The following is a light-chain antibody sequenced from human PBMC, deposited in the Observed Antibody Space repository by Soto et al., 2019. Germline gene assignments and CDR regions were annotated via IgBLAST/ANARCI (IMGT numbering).Light chain of an antibody. Sequence: EIVMTQSPATLSVSPGATATLSCRASQSVRNNLAWYKQQPGRIPSLLIYGASTRATGVTGRFSGSGSGTEFTLTISSLQSEDFGGYYCQQYDEWPLHTFGQGTKLEFK. J-gene: IGKJ2*01. CDR2: GAS. CDR3: QQYDEWPLHT. V-gene: IGKV3-15*01. CDR1: QSVRNN.